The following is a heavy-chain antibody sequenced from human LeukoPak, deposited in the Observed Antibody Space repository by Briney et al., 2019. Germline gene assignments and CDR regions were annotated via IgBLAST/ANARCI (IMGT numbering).Heavy chain of an antibody. Sequence: ASVKVSCKTSGYTFTNYDINWVRQATGQGFEWMGWMSPNSGNTGYAQKFQGRVAMTMDTSIRTAYMELSSLRSEDTAVYYCAIAYCGGDCYTDYYYGMDVWGQGTTVTVSS. J-gene: IGHJ6*02. CDR3: AIAYCGGDCYTDYYYGMDV. V-gene: IGHV1-8*01. CDR1: GYTFTNYD. CDR2: MSPNSGNT. D-gene: IGHD2-21*02.